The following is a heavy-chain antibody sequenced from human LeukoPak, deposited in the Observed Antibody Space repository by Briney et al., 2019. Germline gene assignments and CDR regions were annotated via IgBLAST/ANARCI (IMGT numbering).Heavy chain of an antibody. Sequence: GGSLRLSCAASGFTFSSYAMSWVRQAPGKGLEWVSAISGSGGSTYYADSVKGWFTISRDNSKNTLYLQMNSLRAEDTAVYYCAKGPSGSSSGYLVSDAFDIWGQGTMVTVSS. CDR3: AKGPSGSSSGYLVSDAFDI. V-gene: IGHV3-23*01. D-gene: IGHD3-22*01. CDR2: ISGSGGST. J-gene: IGHJ3*02. CDR1: GFTFSSYA.